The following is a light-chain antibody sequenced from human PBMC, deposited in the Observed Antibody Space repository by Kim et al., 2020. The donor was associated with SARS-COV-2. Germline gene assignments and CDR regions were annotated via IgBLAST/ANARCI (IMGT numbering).Light chain of an antibody. V-gene: IGKV3-20*01. Sequence: FSPGESATLSCRASQSVSSSHLAWYQQKPGQAPRLLIYGASTRATGIPDRFSGSGSGTDFTLTISRLEPEDFAVFYCQKYGSTWTFGQGTKVDIK. CDR2: GAS. CDR3: QKYGSTWT. CDR1: QSVSSSH. J-gene: IGKJ1*01.